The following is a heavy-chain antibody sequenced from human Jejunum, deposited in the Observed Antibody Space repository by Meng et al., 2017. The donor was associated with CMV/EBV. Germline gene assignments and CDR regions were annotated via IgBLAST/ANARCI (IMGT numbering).Heavy chain of an antibody. D-gene: IGHD2-2*01. Sequence: MAWVRQAPGKGLEWVSAISGSGGSTYYADSVKGRFTISRDNSKNTLYLQMNSLRAEDTAVYYCAKYDIVVVPASRPDYWGQGTRVTVSS. J-gene: IGHJ4*02. V-gene: IGHV3-23*01. CDR2: ISGSGGST. CDR3: AKYDIVVVPASRPDY.